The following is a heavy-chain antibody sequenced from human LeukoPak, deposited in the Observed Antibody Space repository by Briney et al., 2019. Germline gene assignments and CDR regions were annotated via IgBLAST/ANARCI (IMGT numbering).Heavy chain of an antibody. Sequence: SQTLSLTCTVSGGSISSGGYYWSWIRQHPGKGLEWIGYIYYSGTTYSNPSLKSRVTISVDTSKNEFSLKLSSVTAADTAVYYCARGEGEYDFWSGYYNWFDPWGQGTLVTVSS. D-gene: IGHD3-3*01. V-gene: IGHV4-31*03. CDR3: ARGEGEYDFWSGYYNWFDP. CDR2: IYYSGTT. J-gene: IGHJ5*02. CDR1: GGSISSGGYY.